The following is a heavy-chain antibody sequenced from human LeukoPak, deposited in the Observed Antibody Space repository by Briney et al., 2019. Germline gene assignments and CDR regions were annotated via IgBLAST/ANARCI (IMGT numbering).Heavy chain of an antibody. V-gene: IGHV3-21*01. D-gene: IGHD3-3*01. CDR3: ARASYDFWSGYYSGGLDY. J-gene: IGHJ4*02. Sequence: GGSLRLSCAASGFTFRSYSMNWVRQAPGKGLEWVSSISSSSSYIYYVDSVKGRFTISRDNAKNSLYLRMNSLRAEDTAVYYCARASYDFWSGYYSGGLDYWGQGTLVTVSS. CDR2: ISSSSSYI. CDR1: GFTFRSYS.